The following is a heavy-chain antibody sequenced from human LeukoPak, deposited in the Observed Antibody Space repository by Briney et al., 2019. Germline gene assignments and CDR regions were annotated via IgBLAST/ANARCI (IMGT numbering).Heavy chain of an antibody. V-gene: IGHV1-2*02. Sequence: ASVKVSCKASGYTFSDYYMHWVRQAPGQGLEWMGWINPNSGGTNYAQKFQGRVTMTRDTSISTAYMELSRLRSADTAVYYCARSGGRYDFWSGYLYWGQGTLVTVSS. D-gene: IGHD3-3*01. J-gene: IGHJ4*02. CDR1: GYTFSDYY. CDR2: INPNSGGT. CDR3: ARSGGRYDFWSGYLY.